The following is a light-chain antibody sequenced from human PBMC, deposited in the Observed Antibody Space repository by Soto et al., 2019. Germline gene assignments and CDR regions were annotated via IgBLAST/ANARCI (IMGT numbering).Light chain of an antibody. CDR2: GAS. J-gene: IGKJ1*01. Sequence: PTTLSLSPWEGATLSCRAGQSISSSKLAWYQQNPGQAPRLLMYGASNRATGIPARFSGSGSGTEFTLTISSLQSEDFAVYYCQQYDYWPRTFGQGTKVDIK. V-gene: IGKV3-15*01. CDR1: QSISSS. CDR3: QQYDYWPRT.